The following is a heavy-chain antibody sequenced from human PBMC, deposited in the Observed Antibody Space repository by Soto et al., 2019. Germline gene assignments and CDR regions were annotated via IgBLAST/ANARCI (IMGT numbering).Heavy chain of an antibody. CDR2: IRSKTNNYAT. D-gene: IGHD3-22*01. Sequence: GGSLRLSCAASGFTFSGSAMHWVRQASGKGLEWVGRIRSKTNNYATAYAASVKGRFTISRDDSKNTAYLQMNSLKTEDTAVYYCTRQIPLTTWDDALDIWGQGTMVTVSS. CDR1: GFTFSGSA. J-gene: IGHJ3*02. V-gene: IGHV3-73*01. CDR3: TRQIPLTTWDDALDI.